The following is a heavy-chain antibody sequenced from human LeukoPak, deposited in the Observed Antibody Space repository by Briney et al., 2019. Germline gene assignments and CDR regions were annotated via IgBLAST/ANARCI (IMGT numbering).Heavy chain of an antibody. Sequence: GGSLRLSCAASGFTFSSYAMSWVRQATGKGLEWVSVISGSGGSTYYGDSVKGRFTISRDNSKNTLYLQMNSPRADDTAVYYCARDSNGPALWGQGTPVTVSS. J-gene: IGHJ4*02. D-gene: IGHD2-8*01. CDR3: ARDSNGPAL. CDR2: ISGSGGST. V-gene: IGHV3-23*01. CDR1: GFTFSSYA.